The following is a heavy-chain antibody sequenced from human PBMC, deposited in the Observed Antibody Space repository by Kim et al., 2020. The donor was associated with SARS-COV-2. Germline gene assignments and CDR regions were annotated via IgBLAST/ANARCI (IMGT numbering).Heavy chain of an antibody. J-gene: IGHJ3*02. V-gene: IGHV3-30*18. D-gene: IGHD3-10*01. CDR3: AKDLYYGSGSYTIGPDAFDI. CDR1: GFTFSSYG. CDR2: ISYDGSNK. Sequence: GGSLRLSCAVSGFTFSSYGMHWVRQAPGKGLEWVAVISYDGSNKYYADSVTGRCTISRDNAKDTLYLQMNSLRAEDTAVYYCAKDLYYGSGSYTIGPDAFDIWGQGTMVTVSS.